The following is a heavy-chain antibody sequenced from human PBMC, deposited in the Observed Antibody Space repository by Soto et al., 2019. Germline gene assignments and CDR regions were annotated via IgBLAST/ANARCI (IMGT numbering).Heavy chain of an antibody. CDR2: IIPLLGIG. D-gene: IGHD1-26*01. V-gene: IGHV1-69*10. CDR3: ARDHGVGATDYYYGMDV. J-gene: IGHJ6*04. Sequence: SVKVSCKVSGGTLSSETISWLRQAPGQGLEWMGWIIPLLGIGNYAQKFQGRVTITTETSTSTAYMELSSLRSEDTAVYYCARDHGVGATDYYYGMDVWGKGTTVTVSS. CDR1: GGTLSSET.